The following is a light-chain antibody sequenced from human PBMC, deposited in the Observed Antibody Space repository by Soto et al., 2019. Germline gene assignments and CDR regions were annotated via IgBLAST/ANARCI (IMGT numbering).Light chain of an antibody. Sequence: DIQMTQSPTSLSASVGDRVTITCRASQAIRNFVAWCHQKPGKAPTLLIYAASTLQSGVPSRCCGSGSGTDFTLTINSLQPEDVATYSCQDYSSVPVFGPGTKVEIK. CDR1: QAIRNF. CDR3: QDYSSVPV. V-gene: IGKV1-27*01. CDR2: AAS. J-gene: IGKJ3*01.